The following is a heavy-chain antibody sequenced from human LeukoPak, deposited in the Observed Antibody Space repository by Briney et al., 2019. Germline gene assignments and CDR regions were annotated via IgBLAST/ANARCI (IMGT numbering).Heavy chain of an antibody. V-gene: IGHV4-30-4*01. CDR3: ARRDFWSGYYNY. D-gene: IGHD3-3*01. CDR1: GGSISSGDYY. Sequence: SETLSLTCTVSGGSISSGDYYWSWIRQPPGKGLEWIGYIYYSGSTYYNPSLKSRVAMSLDTSKNQFSLKLSSVTAADTAVYYCARRDFWSGYYNYWGQGTLVTVSS. J-gene: IGHJ4*02. CDR2: IYYSGST.